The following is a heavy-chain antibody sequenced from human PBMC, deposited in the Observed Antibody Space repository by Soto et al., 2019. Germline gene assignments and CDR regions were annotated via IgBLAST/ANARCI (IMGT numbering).Heavy chain of an antibody. CDR1: GYTFSNYG. Sequence: ASVKVSCKTSGYTFSNYGITWVRQAPGQPLEWLGWISLYSYGTNYAQKFQGRVSMTTDTSTTTAYMELRSLSSDDTAVYYCARVVPGAEAWFGPWGQGTLVTVSS. J-gene: IGHJ5*02. V-gene: IGHV1-18*01. CDR3: ARVVPGAEAWFGP. D-gene: IGHD2-2*01. CDR2: ISLYSYGT.